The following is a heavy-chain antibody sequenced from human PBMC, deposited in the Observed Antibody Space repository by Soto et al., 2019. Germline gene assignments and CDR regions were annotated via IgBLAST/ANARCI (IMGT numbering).Heavy chain of an antibody. CDR2: IFSNDEK. J-gene: IGHJ4*02. CDR3: ARTLTYYYDSSGYYSLIDY. D-gene: IGHD3-22*01. CDR1: GFSLSNARMG. V-gene: IGHV2-26*01. Sequence: QVTLKESGPVLVKPTETLTLTCTVSGFSLSNARMGVSRIRQPPGKALEWLAHIFSNDEKSYSTSLKSRLTISKDTHHRPVVLTMTNMDPVDTATYYCARTLTYYYDSSGYYSLIDYWGQGTLVTVSS.